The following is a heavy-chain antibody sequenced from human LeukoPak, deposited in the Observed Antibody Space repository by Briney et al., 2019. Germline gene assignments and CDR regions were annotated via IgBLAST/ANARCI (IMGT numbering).Heavy chain of an antibody. CDR1: GDSISNYY. CDR2: IPTSGSP. Sequence: SETLSLTCTVSGDSISNYYWNWIRQPAGKRLEWIGRIPTSGSPNYNPSLKSRITMSLDTSKNQFSLKLNSVTAADTAVYSCARSLFGGVVVYDYWGLGTLVTVSS. CDR3: ARSLFGGVVVYDY. J-gene: IGHJ4*02. V-gene: IGHV4-4*07. D-gene: IGHD3-16*02.